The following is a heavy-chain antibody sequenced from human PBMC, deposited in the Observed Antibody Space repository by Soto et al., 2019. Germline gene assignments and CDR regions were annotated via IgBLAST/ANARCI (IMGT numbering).Heavy chain of an antibody. V-gene: IGHV1-69*12. D-gene: IGHD6-13*01. CDR1: GGTFSSYA. Sequence: QVQLVQSGAEVKKPGSSVKVSCKASGGTFSSYAISWVRQAPGQGREWMGGIIPIFGTANYAQKFQGRVTITADESTSTAYMELSSLRSEDTAVYYCTSNGPGIAAAGSSDYWGQGTLVTVSS. CDR2: IIPIFGTA. CDR3: TSNGPGIAAAGSSDY. J-gene: IGHJ4*02.